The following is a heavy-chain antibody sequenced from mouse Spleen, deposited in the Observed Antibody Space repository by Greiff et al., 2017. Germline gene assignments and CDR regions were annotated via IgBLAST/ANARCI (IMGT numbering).Heavy chain of an antibody. V-gene: IGHV1-69*02. J-gene: IGHJ1*03. CDR1: GYTFTSYW. Sequence: QVQLQQPGTELVKPGASVKLSCKASGYTFTSYWMHWVKQRPGQGLEWIGEIDPSDSYTNYNQKFKGKATLTVDKSSSTAYMQLSSLTSEDSAVYYCAILRRGYFDVWGTGTTVTVSS. CDR2: IDPSDSYT. D-gene: IGHD1-1*01. CDR3: AILRRGYFDV.